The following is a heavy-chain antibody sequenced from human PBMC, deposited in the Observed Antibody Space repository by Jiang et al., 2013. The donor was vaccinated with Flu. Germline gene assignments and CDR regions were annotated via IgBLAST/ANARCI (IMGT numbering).Heavy chain of an antibody. D-gene: IGHD3-22*01. Sequence: GAEVKKPGASVKVSCKASGYTSYYMHWVRQAPGQGLEWMGIINPSGGTTSYAQKFQGRVTMTRDTSTSTLYMELSSLRSEDTAVYYCAVSYDSSGQDAFDIWGQGTMVTVSS. CDR2: INPSGGTT. CDR1: GYTSYY. J-gene: IGHJ3*02. V-gene: IGHV1-46*01. CDR3: AVSYDSSGQDAFDI.